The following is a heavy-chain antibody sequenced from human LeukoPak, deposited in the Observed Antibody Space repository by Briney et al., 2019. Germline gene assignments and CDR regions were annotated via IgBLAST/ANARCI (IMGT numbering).Heavy chain of an antibody. CDR3: GRAFPPLRTSSAGDL. J-gene: IGHJ4*02. CDR1: GFTFSDYD. D-gene: IGHD3-16*01. Sequence: PGGSLRLSCSASGFTFSDYDMNWVRQAPGKGLEWVSSISYLSSHVYYGDSVKGWFSISRDNAKNSLYLQMNSLGAEDTAIYYCGRAFPPLRTSSAGDLWGQGILVTVSS. V-gene: IGHV3-21*01. CDR2: ISYLSSHV.